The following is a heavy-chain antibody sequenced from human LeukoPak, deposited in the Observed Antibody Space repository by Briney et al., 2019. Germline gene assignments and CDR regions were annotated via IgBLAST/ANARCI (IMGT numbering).Heavy chain of an antibody. CDR3: ARRSSGWYYFDY. V-gene: IGHV3-66*01. Sequence: GGSLRLSCAASGFTVSSNYMSWVRQAPGKGLERVSVIYSGGSTYYADSVKGRFTISRDNSKNTLYLQMNSLRAEDTAVYYCARRSSGWYYFDYWGQGTLVTVSS. CDR1: GFTVSSNY. D-gene: IGHD6-19*01. CDR2: IYSGGST. J-gene: IGHJ4*02.